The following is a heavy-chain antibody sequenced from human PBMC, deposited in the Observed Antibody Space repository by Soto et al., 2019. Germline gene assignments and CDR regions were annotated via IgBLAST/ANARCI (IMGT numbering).Heavy chain of an antibody. Sequence: SETLSLTCAVSGGSISSGGYSWSWIRQPPGKGLEWIGYNSYSGSTDYNPSLKSRVTISVDTSKNQFSLKLSSATAADTAVYYCARHGGSYSFDYWGQGTLVTVSS. D-gene: IGHD1-26*01. CDR2: NSYSGST. CDR3: ARHGGSYSFDY. J-gene: IGHJ4*02. V-gene: IGHV4-61*08. CDR1: GGSISSGGYS.